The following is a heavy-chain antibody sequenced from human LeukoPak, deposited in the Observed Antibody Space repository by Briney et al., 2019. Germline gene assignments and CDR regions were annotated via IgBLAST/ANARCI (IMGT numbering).Heavy chain of an antibody. CDR1: GGSVSTAGYF. CDR2: IYYSGST. J-gene: IGHJ4*02. V-gene: IGHV4-31*03. D-gene: IGHD3-3*01. CDR3: ARLPRDDFWSNFFDY. Sequence: SETLSLTCTVSGGSVSTAGYFWNWIRQHPGKGLEWIGYIYYSGSTYYNPSLKSRVTISADTSTNQFSLNLSSVTAADTAVYYCARLPRDDFWSNFFDYWGQGTLVTVSS.